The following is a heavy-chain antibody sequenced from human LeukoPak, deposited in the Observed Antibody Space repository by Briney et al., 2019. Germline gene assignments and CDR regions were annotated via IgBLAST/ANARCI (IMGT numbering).Heavy chain of an antibody. CDR1: GGSISSGDYY. J-gene: IGHJ5*02. Sequence: PSETLSLTCTVSGGSISSGDYYWSWIRQPPGKGLEWIGYIYYSGSTNYNPSLKSRVTISVDTSKNQFSLKLSSVTAADTAVYYCARTNPSFNWFDPWGQGTLVTVSS. CDR2: IYYSGST. V-gene: IGHV4-61*08. CDR3: ARTNPSFNWFDP.